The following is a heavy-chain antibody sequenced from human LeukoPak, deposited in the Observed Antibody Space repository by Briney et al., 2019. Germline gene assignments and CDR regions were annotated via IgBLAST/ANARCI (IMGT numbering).Heavy chain of an antibody. V-gene: IGHV4-34*01. D-gene: IGHD3-10*01. CDR1: GGSFSGYY. J-gene: IGHJ4*02. CDR2: INHSGST. Sequence: SETLSLTCAVYGGSFSGYYWSWIRQPPGKGLEWIGEINHSGSTNYNPSLKSRVTISVDTPKNQFSPKLSSVTAADTAVYYCARGFPGYYGSGSYYPFDYWGQGTLVTVSS. CDR3: ARGFPGYYGSGSYYPFDY.